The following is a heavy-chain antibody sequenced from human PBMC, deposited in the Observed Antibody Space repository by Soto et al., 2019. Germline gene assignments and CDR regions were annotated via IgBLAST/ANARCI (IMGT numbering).Heavy chain of an antibody. Sequence: QVQLQQWGAGLLKPSETLSLTCGVNGGSFSGFSWIWIRQPPGKGLAWIGEINHDGGTKYNPSLKSRVSISVDSSKSQFSLNVASVTSADTAVYYCARGSMIFGVVALTNWFDPWGQGSLVIVSS. J-gene: IGHJ5*02. D-gene: IGHD3-3*01. V-gene: IGHV4-34*01. CDR1: GGSFSGFS. CDR3: ARGSMIFGVVALTNWFDP. CDR2: INHDGGT.